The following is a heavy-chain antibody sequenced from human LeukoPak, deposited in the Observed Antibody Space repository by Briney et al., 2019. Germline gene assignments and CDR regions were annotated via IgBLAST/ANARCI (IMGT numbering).Heavy chain of an antibody. CDR1: GYTFTSYD. CDR3: AVGYCSSTSCTYYYYYYMDV. CDR2: MNPNSGNT. D-gene: IGHD2-2*01. J-gene: IGHJ6*03. V-gene: IGHV1-8*01. Sequence: ASVKVSCKASGYTFTSYDINWVRQATGQGLEWMGWMNPNSGNTGYAQKFQGRVTMTRNTSISTAYMELSSLRSEDTAVYYCAVGYCSSTSCTYYYYYYMDVWGKGTTVTVSS.